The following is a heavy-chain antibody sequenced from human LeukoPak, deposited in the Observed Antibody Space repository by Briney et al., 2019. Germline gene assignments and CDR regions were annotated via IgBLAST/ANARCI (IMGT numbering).Heavy chain of an antibody. V-gene: IGHV3-11*01. Sequence: GGSLRLSCAASGFTFSDYYMNWIRQAPGKGLEWISSISSSGSTIYYAHSVKGRFSISRDNAKNTLYLQVNSLRAEDTAVYYCARPLTTMVGLDGFHIWGQGTMVTVSS. CDR1: GFTFSDYY. CDR3: ARPLTTMVGLDGFHI. CDR2: ISSSGSTI. D-gene: IGHD5-18*01. J-gene: IGHJ3*02.